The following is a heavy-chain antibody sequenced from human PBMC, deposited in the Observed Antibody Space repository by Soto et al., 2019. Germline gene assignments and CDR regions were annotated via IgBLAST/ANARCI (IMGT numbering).Heavy chain of an antibody. CDR2: IIPILGIA. D-gene: IGHD3-10*01. CDR3: ASSSVRGDPWPDY. Sequence: SVKVSFKASGGTFSSYTISWVRQAPGQGLEWMGRIIPILGIANYAQKFQGRVTITADKSTSTAYMELSSLRSEDTAVYYCASSSVRGDPWPDYWGQGTLVTVSS. CDR1: GGTFSSYT. J-gene: IGHJ4*02. V-gene: IGHV1-69*02.